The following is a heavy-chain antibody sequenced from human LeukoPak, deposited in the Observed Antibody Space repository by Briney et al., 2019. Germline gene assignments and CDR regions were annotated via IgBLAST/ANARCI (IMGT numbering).Heavy chain of an antibody. Sequence: GGSLRLSCAASGFTVSSNYMSWVRQAPGKGLEWVSVIYSGGSTYYADSVKGRFTISRDNSKNTLYLQMNSLRAEDTAVYYCVRVGTMIRRDYYYYMDVWGKGTTVTVSS. D-gene: IGHD3-22*01. CDR1: GFTVSSNY. CDR3: VRVGTMIRRDYYYYMDV. J-gene: IGHJ6*03. V-gene: IGHV3-53*01. CDR2: IYSGGST.